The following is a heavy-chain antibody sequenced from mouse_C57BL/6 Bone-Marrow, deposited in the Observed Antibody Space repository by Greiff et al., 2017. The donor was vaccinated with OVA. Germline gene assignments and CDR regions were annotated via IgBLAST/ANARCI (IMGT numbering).Heavy chain of an antibody. V-gene: IGHV1-50*01. CDR2: IDPSDSYT. CDR1: GYTFTSYW. Sequence: QVHVKQPGAELVKPGASVKLSCKASGYTFTSYWMQWVKQRPGQGLEWIGEIDPSDSYTNYNQKFKGKATLTVDTSSSTAYMQLSSLTSEDSAVYYCARSKWNYYGSSYYAMDYWGQGTSVTVSS. D-gene: IGHD1-1*01. J-gene: IGHJ4*01. CDR3: ARSKWNYYGSSYYAMDY.